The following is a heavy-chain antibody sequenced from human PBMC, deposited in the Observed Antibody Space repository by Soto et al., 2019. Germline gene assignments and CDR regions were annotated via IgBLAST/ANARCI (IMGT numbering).Heavy chain of an antibody. D-gene: IGHD6-13*01. J-gene: IGHJ4*02. CDR2: IYYTGST. Sequence: SETLSLTCTVSGGSISNYYWSWIRQPPGKGLEWIGYIYYTGSTNSNPSLKSRVTISVDTSKNQFSLNLTSVTAADTAVYYCARAAAAGTGGFDYWGQGTLVTVSS. CDR1: GGSISNYY. V-gene: IGHV4-59*01. CDR3: ARAAAAGTGGFDY.